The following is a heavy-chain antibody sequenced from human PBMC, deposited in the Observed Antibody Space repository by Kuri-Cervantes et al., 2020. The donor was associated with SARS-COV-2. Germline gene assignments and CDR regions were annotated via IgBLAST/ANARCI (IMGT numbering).Heavy chain of an antibody. Sequence: ESLKISCTVSGGSIISSTFYWGWIRQPPVKGLEWIGSIDYSGSTYYNPSLKSRVAMSVDTSKIQFSLKLSYVTAADTAVYYCARRKYAGYIDVWGKGTTVTVSS. J-gene: IGHJ6*03. V-gene: IGHV4-39*01. CDR1: GGSIISSTFY. CDR2: IDYSGST. CDR3: ARRKYAGYIDV. D-gene: IGHD2-2*01.